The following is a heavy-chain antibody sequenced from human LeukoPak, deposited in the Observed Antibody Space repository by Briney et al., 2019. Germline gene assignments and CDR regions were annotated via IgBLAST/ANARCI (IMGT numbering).Heavy chain of an antibody. J-gene: IGHJ4*02. V-gene: IGHV3-74*01. CDR1: GFTLSLAW. Sequence: PGGSLRLSCATSGFTLSLAWMHWVCQAPGKGLEWVSRIKYDGSYTNYADSVKGRFTISRDNARNTLSLHMISLRAEDTAVYFCVRDGDAYNFDFWGQGVLVTVSS. CDR2: IKYDGSYT. CDR3: VRDGDAYNFDF. D-gene: IGHD5-24*01.